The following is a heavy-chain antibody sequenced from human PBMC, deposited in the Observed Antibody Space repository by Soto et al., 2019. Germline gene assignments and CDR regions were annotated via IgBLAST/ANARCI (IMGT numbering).Heavy chain of an antibody. CDR2: IYYSGST. D-gene: IGHD3-22*01. Sequence: ALTCTVSGGSISSGGYYLGWIRQHPVKGLEWIGYIYYSGSTYYNPSLKSRVTISVDTSKNQFSLKLSSVTAADTAVYYCAREGSYYDSSGYPHDAFDTWGQGTMVTVSS. V-gene: IGHV4-31*03. CDR3: AREGSYYDSSGYPHDAFDT. J-gene: IGHJ3*02. CDR1: GGSISSGGYY.